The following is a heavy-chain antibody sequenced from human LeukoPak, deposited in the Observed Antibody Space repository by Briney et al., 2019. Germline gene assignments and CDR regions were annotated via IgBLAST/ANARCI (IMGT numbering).Heavy chain of an antibody. CDR3: ARDRRTSSSWLY. J-gene: IGHJ4*02. CDR2: INPKSGGT. Sequence: APVKVSCKASGYTFTGYYLHWVRQAPGQGLEWMGWINPKSGGTNYAQKFQGRVTMTRDTSISTAYMELSRLRSDDTAVYYCARDRRTSSSWLYWGQGTLVTVSS. V-gene: IGHV1-2*02. CDR1: GYTFTGYY. D-gene: IGHD6-13*01.